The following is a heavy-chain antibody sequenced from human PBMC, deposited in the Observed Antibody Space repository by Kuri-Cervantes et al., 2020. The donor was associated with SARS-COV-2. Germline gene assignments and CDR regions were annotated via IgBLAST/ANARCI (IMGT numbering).Heavy chain of an antibody. V-gene: IGHV1-8*01. CDR1: GYSFSSYD. CDR2: LNPDTGNT. CDR3: ARDSGDWNPDGLDI. J-gene: IGHJ3*02. D-gene: IGHD1-1*01. Sequence: ASVKVSYKASGYSFSSYDVNWVRQAAGQGLEWMGWLNPDTGNTGNAKEFQGRVTMTTDTSTNTAYMEVSSLSFEDTAIYYCARDSGDWNPDGLDIWGQGTMVTVSS.